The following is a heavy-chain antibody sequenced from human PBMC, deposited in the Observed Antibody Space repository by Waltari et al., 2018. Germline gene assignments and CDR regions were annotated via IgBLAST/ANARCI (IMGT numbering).Heavy chain of an antibody. Sequence: QVQLQESGPGLVKPSETLSLTCTVSGGSISSYYWSWIRQPPGKGLEWIGYIYYSGSTNYNPSLKSRVTISVDTSKNQFSLKLSSVTAADTAVYYCARLNPRLHDAFDIWGQGTMVTVSS. CDR2: IYYSGST. J-gene: IGHJ3*02. CDR1: GGSISSYY. V-gene: IGHV4-59*01. CDR3: ARLNPRLHDAFDI.